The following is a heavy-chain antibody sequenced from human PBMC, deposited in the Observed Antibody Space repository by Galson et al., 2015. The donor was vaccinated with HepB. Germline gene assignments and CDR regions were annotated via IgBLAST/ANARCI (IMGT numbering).Heavy chain of an antibody. V-gene: IGHV1-24*01. J-gene: IGHJ1*01. CDR1: GYTLTELS. CDR2: FDPEDGET. Sequence: SVKVSCKVSGYTLTELSMHWVRQAPGKGLEWMGGFDPEDGETIYAQKFQGRVTMTEDTSTDTAYMELSSLRSEDTAVYYCATGGGSSSWYGPGFEYFQHWGQGTLVTVSS. CDR3: ATGGGSSSWYGPGFEYFQH. D-gene: IGHD6-13*01.